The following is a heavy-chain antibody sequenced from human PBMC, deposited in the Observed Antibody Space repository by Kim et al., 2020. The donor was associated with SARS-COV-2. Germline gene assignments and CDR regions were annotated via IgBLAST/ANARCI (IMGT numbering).Heavy chain of an antibody. CDR3: AREVVVVAATHVYYYYGMDV. D-gene: IGHD2-15*01. V-gene: IGHV3-7*03. CDR2: IKQDGSEK. J-gene: IGHJ6*02. Sequence: GGSLRLSCAASGFTFSSYWMSWVRQAPGKGLEWVANIKQDGSEKYYVDSVKGRFTISRDNAKNSLYLQMNSLRAEDTAVYYCAREVVVVAATHVYYYYGMDVWGQGTTVTVSS. CDR1: GFTFSSYW.